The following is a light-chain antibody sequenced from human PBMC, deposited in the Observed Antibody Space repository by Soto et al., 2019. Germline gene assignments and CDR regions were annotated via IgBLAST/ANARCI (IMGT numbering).Light chain of an antibody. J-gene: IGKJ2*01. Sequence: DIQMTQSPSSLSASVGDRVTITCRASQSISTYLNWYQQKPGKAPKLLIYAASSLQSGVPSRFSGSGSGTDFTLTISRRQPEDFATYYCQQSYTTPPYTFGQGTKLEIK. CDR1: QSISTY. CDR3: QQSYTTPPYT. V-gene: IGKV1-39*01. CDR2: AAS.